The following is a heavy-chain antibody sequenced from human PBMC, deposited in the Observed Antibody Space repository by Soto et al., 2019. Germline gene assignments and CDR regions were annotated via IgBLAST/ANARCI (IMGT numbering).Heavy chain of an antibody. J-gene: IGHJ6*02. CDR1: GYTFTSYG. D-gene: IGHD2-15*01. Sequence: QVQLVQSGAEVKKPGASVKVSCKASGYTFTSYGISWVRQAPGQGLEWMGWISAYNGNTNYAQKLQGRVTMTTDTSTSTAYMELRSLISDDTAVYYCASGVHRSLGYYYGMDVWGQGTTVTVSS. CDR3: ASGVHRSLGYYYGMDV. V-gene: IGHV1-18*01. CDR2: ISAYNGNT.